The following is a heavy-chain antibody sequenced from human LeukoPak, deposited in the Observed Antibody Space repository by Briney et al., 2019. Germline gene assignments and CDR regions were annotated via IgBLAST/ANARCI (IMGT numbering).Heavy chain of an antibody. CDR1: GGSFSGYY. Sequence: SETLSLTCAVCGGSFSGYYWSWIRQPPGKGLEWIGEINHSGSTNYNPSLKSRVTISVDTSKNQFSLKLSSVTAADTAVYYCARVRSSSWYRADYWGQGTLVTVSS. D-gene: IGHD6-13*01. CDR2: INHSGST. V-gene: IGHV4-34*01. J-gene: IGHJ4*02. CDR3: ARVRSSSWYRADY.